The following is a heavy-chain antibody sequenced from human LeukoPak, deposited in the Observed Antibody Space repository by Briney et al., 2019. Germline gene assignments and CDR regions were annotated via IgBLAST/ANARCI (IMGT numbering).Heavy chain of an antibody. J-gene: IGHJ6*02. CDR1: GFTFSSYA. CDR3: ARVLIAAAGNYYYYYGMDV. Sequence: SGGSLRLSCAASGFTFSSYAMSWVRQAPGKGLEWVAVISYDGSNRYYADSVKGRFTISRDNSKNTLYLQMNSLRAEDTAVYYCARVLIAAAGNYYYYYGMDVWGQGTTVTVSS. D-gene: IGHD6-13*01. CDR2: ISYDGSNR. V-gene: IGHV3-30-3*01.